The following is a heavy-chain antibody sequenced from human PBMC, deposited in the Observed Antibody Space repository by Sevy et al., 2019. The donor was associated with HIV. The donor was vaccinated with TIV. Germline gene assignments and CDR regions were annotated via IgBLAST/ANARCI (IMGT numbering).Heavy chain of an antibody. J-gene: IGHJ4*02. CDR2: MNEDGSVK. D-gene: IGHD3-16*01. CDR1: GFSITSYW. Sequence: GGSLRLSCAGSGFSITSYWMHWVRQAPGKGLVWVSRMNEDGSVKNHADSVRGRFTISRDIAKNTLYLQMNSLSVDDTAVYYCVKDFGGPTDYWGQGNVVTVSS. V-gene: IGHV3-74*01. CDR3: VKDFGGPTDY.